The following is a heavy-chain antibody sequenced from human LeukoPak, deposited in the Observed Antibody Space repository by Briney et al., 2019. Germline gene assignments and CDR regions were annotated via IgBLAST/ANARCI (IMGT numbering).Heavy chain of an antibody. J-gene: IGHJ4*02. V-gene: IGHV4-34*01. CDR2: INHSGST. D-gene: IGHD5-24*01. Sequence: NSSETLSLTCAVYGGSFSDYYWNWIRQPPGKGLEWIGEINHSGSTDCNPSLKSRVSISVDTSKNQFSLKLNSVTAADTAVYYCAREGRDGSRYYFDYWSQGTLVTVSS. CDR3: AREGRDGSRYYFDY. CDR1: GGSFSDYY.